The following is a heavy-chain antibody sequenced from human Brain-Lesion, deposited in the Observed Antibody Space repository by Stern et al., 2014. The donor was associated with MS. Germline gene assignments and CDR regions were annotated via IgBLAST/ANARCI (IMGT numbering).Heavy chain of an antibody. CDR3: ATTRWDLFTWNWFDP. CDR1: GGSISSSGYY. D-gene: IGHD1-26*01. V-gene: IGHV4-61*02. J-gene: IGHJ5*02. CDR2: IHDSGST. Sequence: QVQLVESGPGLVKPSQTLSLTCTVSGGSISSSGYYWSWIRQPADKGLEWIGRIHDSGSTYYNPSLKSRVTLSKATAKNQFSLKLPSVTAADTAVYYCATTRWDLFTWNWFDPWGQGTLVTVSS.